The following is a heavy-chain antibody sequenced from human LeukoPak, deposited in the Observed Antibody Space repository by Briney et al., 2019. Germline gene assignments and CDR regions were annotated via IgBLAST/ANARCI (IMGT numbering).Heavy chain of an antibody. J-gene: IGHJ3*02. CDR2: INHSGST. V-gene: IGHV4-34*01. CDR1: GGSFSGYY. CDR3: ARRPTYYYDSSGYPLAYAFDI. D-gene: IGHD3-22*01. Sequence: SETLSLTCAVYGGSFSGYYWSWIRQPPGKGLEWIGEINHSGSTNYNPSLKSRVTISVDTSKNQFSLKLSSVTAADTAVYYCARRPTYYYDSSGYPLAYAFDIWGQGTMVTVSS.